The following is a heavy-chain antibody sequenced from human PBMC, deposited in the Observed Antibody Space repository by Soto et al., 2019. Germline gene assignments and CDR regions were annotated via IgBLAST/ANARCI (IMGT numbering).Heavy chain of an antibody. V-gene: IGHV1-69*12. Sequence: QVQLVQSGAEVKKPGSSVKVSCKASGGTFSSYAISWVRQAPGQGLEWMGGIIPIFGTANYAQKFQGRVTITADESTSTAYMELSSLRSEDTAVYYXXXXXXXXXXXGMDVWGQGTTVTVSS. J-gene: IGHJ6*02. CDR3: XXXXXXXXXXGMDV. CDR2: IIPIFGTA. CDR1: GGTFSSYA.